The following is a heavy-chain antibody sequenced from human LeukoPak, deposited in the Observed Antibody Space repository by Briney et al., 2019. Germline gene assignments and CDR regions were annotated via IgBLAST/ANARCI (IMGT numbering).Heavy chain of an antibody. J-gene: IGHJ4*02. Sequence: PGGSLRLSCAASGFTVSSNYMSWVRQAPGKGLEWVSVIYSGGSGGSTYYADSVKGRFTISRDNSKNTLYLQMNSLRVEDTAVYYCARDDFWSGYYFDYWAQGTLVTVSS. CDR3: ARDDFWSGYYFDY. CDR1: GFTVSSNY. V-gene: IGHV3-66*02. D-gene: IGHD3-3*01. CDR2: IYSGGSGGST.